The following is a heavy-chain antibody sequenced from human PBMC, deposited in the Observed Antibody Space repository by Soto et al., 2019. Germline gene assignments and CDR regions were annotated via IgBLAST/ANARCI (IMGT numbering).Heavy chain of an antibody. CDR3: AKGCYYDSSGGICYYYYYGMDV. D-gene: IGHD3-22*01. V-gene: IGHV3-23*01. J-gene: IGHJ6*02. CDR1: GFTFSSYA. CDR2: ISGSGGST. Sequence: EVQLLESGGGLVQPGGSLRLSCAASGFTFSSYAMSWVRQAPGKGLEWVSAISGSGGSTYYADSVKGRFTISRDNSKNTLYLQMNSLRAEDTAVYYCAKGCYYDSSGGICYYYYYGMDVWGQGTTVTVSS.